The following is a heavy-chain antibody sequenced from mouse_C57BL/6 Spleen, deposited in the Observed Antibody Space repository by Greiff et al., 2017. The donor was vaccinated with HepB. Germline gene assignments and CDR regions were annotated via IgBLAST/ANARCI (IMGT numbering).Heavy chain of an antibody. CDR2: ISSGSSTI. CDR1: GFTFSDYG. V-gene: IGHV5-17*01. J-gene: IGHJ3*01. CDR3: ARDYYGSSWFAY. Sequence: EVQRVESGGGLVKPGGSLKLSCAASGFTFSDYGMHWVRQAPEKGLEWVAYISSGSSTIYYADTVKGRFTISRDNAKNTLFRQMTSLRSEDTAMYYCARDYYGSSWFAYWGQGTLVTVSA. D-gene: IGHD1-1*01.